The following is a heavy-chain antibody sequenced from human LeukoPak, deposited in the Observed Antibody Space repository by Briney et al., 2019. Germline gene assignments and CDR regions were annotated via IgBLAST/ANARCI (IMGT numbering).Heavy chain of an antibody. Sequence: GGSLRLSCAASGFTFSSYSMNWVRQAPGKGLEWVSSVSSSSTYIYYAGSVKGRFTISRDNAKNSLFLQMNSLRAEDTAVYYCARDKGTEGLLPRGDWYFDLWGRGTLVTVSS. D-gene: IGHD3-3*01. V-gene: IGHV3-21*01. CDR3: ARDKGTEGLLPRGDWYFDL. J-gene: IGHJ2*01. CDR1: GFTFSSYS. CDR2: VSSSSTYI.